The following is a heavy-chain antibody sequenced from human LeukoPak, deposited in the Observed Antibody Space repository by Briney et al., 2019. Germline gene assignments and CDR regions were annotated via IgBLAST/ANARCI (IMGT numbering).Heavy chain of an antibody. Sequence: GGSLRLSCAASGFTFSTYYMSWVRQAPGKGLEWVSGIYGGGNSYYAESVTGRFTISRDNSRNTLHLQMNSLRAEDTAVYYCAREARGSYRYYYYGMDVWGQGTTVTVSS. CDR3: AREARGSYRYYYYGMDV. V-gene: IGHV3-66*01. J-gene: IGHJ6*02. CDR1: GFTFSTYY. D-gene: IGHD3-16*02. CDR2: IYGGGNS.